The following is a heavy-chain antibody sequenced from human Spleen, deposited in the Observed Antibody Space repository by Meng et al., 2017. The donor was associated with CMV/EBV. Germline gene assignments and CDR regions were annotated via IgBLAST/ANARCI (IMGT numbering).Heavy chain of an antibody. CDR3: VRAVTRNYYSGTDV. CDR2: IIPIVEIA. CDR1: GGTFGSDT. V-gene: IGHV1-69*02. D-gene: IGHD2-2*01. Sequence: SVKVSCKVSGGTFGSDTFNWVRQAPGQGLEWVGRIIPIVEIANSAQKFQDRVTITADKPTNTAYMELSSLRSDDTAIYYCVRAVTRNYYSGTDVWGQGTTVTVSS. J-gene: IGHJ6*02.